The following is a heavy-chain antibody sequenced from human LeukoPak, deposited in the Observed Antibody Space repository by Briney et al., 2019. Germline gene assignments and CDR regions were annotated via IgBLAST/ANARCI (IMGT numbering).Heavy chain of an antibody. CDR1: GFTFSSYA. CDR2: ISYDGSNK. J-gene: IGHJ4*02. Sequence: PGGSLRLSCAASGFTFSSYAMHWVRQAPGKGLEWVAVISYDGSNKYYADSVKGRFTISRDNSKNTLYLQMNSLRAEDTTVYYCARDPRYYGSGSYSYFDYWGQGTLVTVSS. CDR3: ARDPRYYGSGSYSYFDY. D-gene: IGHD3-10*01. V-gene: IGHV3-30-3*01.